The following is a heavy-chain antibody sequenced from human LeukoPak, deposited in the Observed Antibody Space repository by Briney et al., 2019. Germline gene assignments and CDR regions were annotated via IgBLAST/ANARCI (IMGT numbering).Heavy chain of an antibody. CDR3: ARDRFFGMDV. CDR1: GFTFSTNW. CDR2: INSDGGST. Sequence: GGSLRLSCAASGFTFSTNWMHWVRQAPGKGLVWVSRINSDGGSTTYADSVKGRFTISRDNAKNMLYLQMNSLRAEDTAVYYCARDRFFGMDVWGQGTTVTVSS. J-gene: IGHJ6*02. V-gene: IGHV3-74*01.